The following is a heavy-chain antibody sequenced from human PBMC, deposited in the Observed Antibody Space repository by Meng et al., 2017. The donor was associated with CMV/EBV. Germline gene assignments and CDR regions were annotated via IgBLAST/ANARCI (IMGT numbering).Heavy chain of an antibody. V-gene: IGHV4-34*01. Sequence: HVRVPQGGAGLLKPSETLSLTCAVYGGSFSGYYWSWIRQPPGKGLEWIGEINHSGSTNYNPSLKSRVTISVDTSKNQFSLKLSSVTAADTAVYYCARPKGGSLLRAPFDYWGQGTLVTVSS. J-gene: IGHJ4*02. CDR3: ARPKGGSLLRAPFDY. CDR2: INHSGST. CDR1: GGSFSGYY. D-gene: IGHD2-15*01.